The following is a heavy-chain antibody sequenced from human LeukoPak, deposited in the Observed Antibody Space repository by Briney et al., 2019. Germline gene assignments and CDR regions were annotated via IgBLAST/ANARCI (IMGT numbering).Heavy chain of an antibody. CDR1: GGSISSDY. Sequence: PSETLSLTCTVSGGSISSDYWSWIRQPPGKGLEWIGYFYYSGSTNYNPSLKSRVTIFVDTSKNQFSLRLSSVSAADTAVYYCARARGSPSAVDYWGQGTLVTVFS. J-gene: IGHJ4*02. CDR2: FYYSGST. CDR3: ARARGSPSAVDY. D-gene: IGHD3-10*01. V-gene: IGHV4-59*08.